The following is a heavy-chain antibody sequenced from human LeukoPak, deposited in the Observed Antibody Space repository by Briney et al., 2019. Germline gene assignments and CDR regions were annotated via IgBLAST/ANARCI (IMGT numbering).Heavy chain of an antibody. J-gene: IGHJ4*02. D-gene: IGHD2-8*01. CDR3: ASGGTIVLMVYAGGHFDY. V-gene: IGHV4-38-2*02. CDR2: IYHSGST. Sequence: SETLSLTCTVSGYSISSGYYWGWIRQPPGKGLEWIGSIYHSGSTYYNPSLKSRVTISVDTSKNQSSLKLSSATAADTAVYYCASGGTIVLMVYAGGHFDYWGQGTLVTVSS. CDR1: GYSISSGYY.